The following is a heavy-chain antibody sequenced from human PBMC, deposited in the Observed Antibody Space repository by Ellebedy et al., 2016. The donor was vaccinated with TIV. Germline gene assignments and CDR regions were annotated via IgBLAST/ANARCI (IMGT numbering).Heavy chain of an antibody. D-gene: IGHD3-22*01. J-gene: IGHJ6*02. Sequence: GGSLRLSXAASGFTFSDYYMSWIRQAPGKGLEWVSYISSSSSYTNYADSVKGRFTISRDNAKNSLYLQMNSLRAEDTAVYYCAKDRALVIEQDYYYGMDVWGQGTTVTVSS. CDR1: GFTFSDYY. CDR3: AKDRALVIEQDYYYGMDV. V-gene: IGHV3-11*06. CDR2: ISSSSSYT.